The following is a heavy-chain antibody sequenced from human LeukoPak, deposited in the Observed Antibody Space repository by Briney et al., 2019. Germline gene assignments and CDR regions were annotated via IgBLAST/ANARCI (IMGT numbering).Heavy chain of an antibody. CDR2: ISSSSYI. D-gene: IGHD3-16*01. V-gene: IGHV3-21*01. J-gene: IGHJ4*02. CDR3: ARLGGGYYFDY. Sequence: PGGSLRLSCAASGFTFSSYSMNWVRQAPGKGLEWVSSISSSSYIYYADSVKGRFTISRDNAKNSLYLQMNSLRAEDTAVYYCARLGGGYYFDYWGQGTLVTVSS. CDR1: GFTFSSYS.